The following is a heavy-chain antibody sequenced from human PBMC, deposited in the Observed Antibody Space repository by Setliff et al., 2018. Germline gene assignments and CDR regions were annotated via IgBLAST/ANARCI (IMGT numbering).Heavy chain of an antibody. Sequence: SETLSLTCTVSGGSISSYWWSWIRQPAGKGLEWIGRIYTSGSTNYNPSLKSRVTMSVDTSKNKFSLKLSSVTAADTAVYYCARRRANYNWFDSWGQGTLVTVSS. J-gene: IGHJ5*01. CDR2: IYTSGST. V-gene: IGHV4-4*07. CDR3: ARRRANYNWFDS. CDR1: GGSISSYW.